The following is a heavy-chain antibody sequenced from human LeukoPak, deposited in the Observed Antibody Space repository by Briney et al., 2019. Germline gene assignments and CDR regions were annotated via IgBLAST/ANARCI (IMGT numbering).Heavy chain of an antibody. CDR3: ARAKSITIFGVVSRGLDP. Sequence: SSETLSLTCAVYGGSFSGYYWSWIRQPPGKGLEWIGEINHSGSTNYNPSLKSRVTISVDTSKNQFSLKLSSVTAADTAVYYCARAKSITIFGVVSRGLDPWGQGTLVTVSS. CDR1: GGSFSGYY. D-gene: IGHD3-3*01. J-gene: IGHJ5*02. V-gene: IGHV4-34*01. CDR2: INHSGST.